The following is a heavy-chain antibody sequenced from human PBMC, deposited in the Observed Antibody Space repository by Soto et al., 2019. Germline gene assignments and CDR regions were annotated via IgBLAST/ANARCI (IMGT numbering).Heavy chain of an antibody. D-gene: IGHD2-2*01. J-gene: IGHJ6*02. Sequence: LEWRGGTYYRSMWYNDYAVSVKSRITINPDTSKNQFSLQLNAVTPEDTAVYYCARAIEIVVVPAALYYYYGMDVWGQGTTVTVSS. V-gene: IGHV6-1*01. CDR3: ARAIEIVVVPAALYYYYGMDV. CDR2: TYYRSMWYN.